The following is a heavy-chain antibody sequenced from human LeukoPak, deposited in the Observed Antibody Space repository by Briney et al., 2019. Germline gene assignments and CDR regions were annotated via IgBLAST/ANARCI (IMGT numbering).Heavy chain of an antibody. CDR1: GGSISSGSYY. D-gene: IGHD5-24*01. J-gene: IGHJ4*02. Sequence: SETLSLTCTVSGGSISSGSYYWSWIRQPAGKGLEWIGRIYTSGNTNYNPSLKSRVTISVDTSKNQFSLKLSSVTAADTAVYYCARGRGSDGYNYWGQGTLVTVSS. V-gene: IGHV4-61*02. CDR3: ARGRGSDGYNY. CDR2: IYTSGNT.